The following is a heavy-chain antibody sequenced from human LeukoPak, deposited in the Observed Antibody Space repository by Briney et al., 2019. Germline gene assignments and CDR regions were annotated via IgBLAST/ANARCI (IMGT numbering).Heavy chain of an antibody. CDR2: IWYDGSNK. CDR3: ARGGAPYYFDY. J-gene: IGHJ4*02. V-gene: IGHV3-33*01. D-gene: IGHD3-16*01. CDR1: GFTFSSYG. Sequence: GGSLRLSCAASGFTFSSYGMHWVRQAPGKGLEWVAVIWYDGSNKYYADSVKGRFTISRDNSKNTPYLQMNSLRAEDTAVYYCARGGAPYYFDYWGQGTLVTVSS.